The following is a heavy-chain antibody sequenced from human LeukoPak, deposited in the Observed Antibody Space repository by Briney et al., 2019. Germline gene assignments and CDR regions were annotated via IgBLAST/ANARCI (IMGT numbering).Heavy chain of an antibody. D-gene: IGHD6-13*01. CDR2: ISGSGGST. V-gene: IGHV3-23*01. Sequence: GGSLRLSCAASGFTFSSYAMSWVRQAPGKGLEWVSAISGSGGSTYYADSVKGRFTISRDSSKNTLYLQMNSLRAEDTAVYYCAKDRRQQLVPHYFDYWGQGTLVTVSS. CDR1: GFTFSSYA. J-gene: IGHJ4*02. CDR3: AKDRRQQLVPHYFDY.